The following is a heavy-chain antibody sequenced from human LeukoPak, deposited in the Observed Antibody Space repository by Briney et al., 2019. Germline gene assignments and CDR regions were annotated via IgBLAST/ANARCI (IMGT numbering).Heavy chain of an antibody. CDR2: ISSSGSTI. J-gene: IGHJ5*02. CDR1: GLTFSSYE. CDR3: AKDRRIAAVGPRRTINKWLDP. Sequence: GGSLRLSCAASGLTFSSYEMNWVRQAPGKGLEWVSYISSSGSTIYYADSVKGRFTISRDNAKNSLYLQMNSLRVEDTAVYYCAKDRRIAAVGPRRTINKWLDPWGQGTLVTVSS. D-gene: IGHD6-13*01. V-gene: IGHV3-48*03.